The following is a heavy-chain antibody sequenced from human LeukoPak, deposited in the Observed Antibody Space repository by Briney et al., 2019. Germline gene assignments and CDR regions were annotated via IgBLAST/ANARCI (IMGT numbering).Heavy chain of an antibody. D-gene: IGHD1-26*01. V-gene: IGHV1-46*01. J-gene: IGHJ4*02. Sequence: ASVKVSCKASGYPFSDHHMHWVRQAPGQGLEWMGKITARTGDTTYAQTFQDRVIMTRDTSTSTVYMQLSRLRSDDTAVYYCARDTYSSDYWGQGTLVTVSA. CDR2: ITARTGDT. CDR3: ARDTYSSDY. CDR1: GYPFSDHH.